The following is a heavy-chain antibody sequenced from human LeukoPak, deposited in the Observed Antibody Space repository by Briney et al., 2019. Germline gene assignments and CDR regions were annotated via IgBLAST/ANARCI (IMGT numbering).Heavy chain of an antibody. CDR2: IYWDDDK. V-gene: IGHV2-5*02. Sequence: SGPTLVNPTQTLTLTCTFSGFSLSTSGVGVGWIRQPPGKALEWLALIYWDDDKYYSPSLKYRLTITKDTSKNQVVLTMTNLDPVDTATYYCAHLDYADYPTDDAFDIWGQGTMVTVSS. J-gene: IGHJ3*02. CDR1: GFSLSTSGVG. D-gene: IGHD4-17*01. CDR3: AHLDYADYPTDDAFDI.